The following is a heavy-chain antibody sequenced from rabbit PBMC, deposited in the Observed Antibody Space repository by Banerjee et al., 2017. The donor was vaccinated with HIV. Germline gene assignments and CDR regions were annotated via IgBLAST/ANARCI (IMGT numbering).Heavy chain of an antibody. V-gene: IGHV1S40*01. CDR1: GFDLSSYYY. CDR2: INTGRGSI. J-gene: IGHJ6*01. CDR3: ARGDNNVYAYGVDL. Sequence: QQLEESGGDLVKPGASLTLTCTVSGFDLSSYYYMCWVRQAPGKGLEWIGCINTGRGSIDYASWAKGRFTISKTSSTTVTLQMTSLTAADTATYFCARGDNNVYAYGVDLWGPGTLVTVS. D-gene: IGHD6-1*01.